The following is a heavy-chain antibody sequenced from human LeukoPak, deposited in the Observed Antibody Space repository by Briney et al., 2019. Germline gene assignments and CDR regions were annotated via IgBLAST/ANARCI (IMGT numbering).Heavy chain of an antibody. CDR3: ARRYSSGWYVY. Sequence: SETLSLTRTVSGASISTSSYFWGWIRQPPGKGLEWIGSIYYTGSTYYNPSLESRVTISVDTSKNQFSLKLTSVTAADTAVYYCARRYSSGWYVYWGQGTLVTVSS. CDR2: IYYTGST. CDR1: GASISTSSYF. V-gene: IGHV4-39*01. D-gene: IGHD6-19*01. J-gene: IGHJ4*02.